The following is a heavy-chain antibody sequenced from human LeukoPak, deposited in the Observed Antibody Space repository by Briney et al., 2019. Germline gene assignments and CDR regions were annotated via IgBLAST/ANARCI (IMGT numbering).Heavy chain of an antibody. J-gene: IGHJ4*02. CDR3: ARGKRGYSSSWYDY. Sequence: SETLSLTCAVYGGSFSGYYWSWIRQPPGKGLEWIGEINHRGSTNYNPSLKSRVTISVDTSKNQFSLKLSSVTAADTAVYYCARGKRGYSSSWYDYWGQGTLVTVSS. CDR1: GGSFSGYY. CDR2: INHRGST. V-gene: IGHV4-34*01. D-gene: IGHD6-13*01.